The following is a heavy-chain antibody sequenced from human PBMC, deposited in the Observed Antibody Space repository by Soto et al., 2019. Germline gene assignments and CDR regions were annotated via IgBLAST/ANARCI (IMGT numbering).Heavy chain of an antibody. V-gene: IGHV3-23*01. J-gene: IGHJ4*02. Sequence: LRLSCAASGFTFSNYAMSWVRQAPGKGLEWVSGLSDGGGSTFYADSVKGRFTISRDNAKNTLYLQMSSLRAEDTAVYYCAKDDYYDILTGYSLTYFDYWGQGTLVTVSS. CDR3: AKDDYYDILTGYSLTYFDY. D-gene: IGHD3-9*01. CDR1: GFTFSNYA. CDR2: LSDGGGST.